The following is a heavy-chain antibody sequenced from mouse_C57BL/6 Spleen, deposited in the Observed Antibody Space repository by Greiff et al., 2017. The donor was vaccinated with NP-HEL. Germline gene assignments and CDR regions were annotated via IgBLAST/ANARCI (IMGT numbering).Heavy chain of an antibody. J-gene: IGHJ2*01. D-gene: IGHD1-1*01. CDR1: GYTFTSYW. CDR2: IDPSDSYT. V-gene: IGHV1-59*01. Sequence: QVQLKQPGAELVRPGTSVKLSCKASGYTFTSYWMHWVKQRPGQGLEWIGVIDPSDSYTNYNQKFKGKATLTVDTSSSTAYMQLSSLTSEDSAVYYCARNYGSSYGDYWGQGTTLTVSS. CDR3: ARNYGSSYGDY.